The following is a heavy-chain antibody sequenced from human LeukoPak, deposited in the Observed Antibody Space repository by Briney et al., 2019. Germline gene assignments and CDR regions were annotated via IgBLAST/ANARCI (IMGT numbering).Heavy chain of an antibody. D-gene: IGHD3-22*01. V-gene: IGHV4-39*07. CDR3: ASADDSRLEGGRFDY. CDR2: IYYSGST. J-gene: IGHJ4*02. Sequence: PSETLSLTCTVSGGSISSSSYYWGWIRQPPGKGLEWIGSIYYSGSTYYNPSLKSRVTISVDTSKNQFSLKLSSVTAADTAVYYCASADDSRLEGGRFDYWGQGTLVTVSS. CDR1: GGSISSSSYY.